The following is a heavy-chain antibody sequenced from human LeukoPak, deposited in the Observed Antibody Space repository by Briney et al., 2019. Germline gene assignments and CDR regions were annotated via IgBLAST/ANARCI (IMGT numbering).Heavy chain of an antibody. Sequence: GGSLRLSCAASGFTFSSYNMNWVRQAPGKGLEWVSSITSGSSYIYYADSVKGRFTISRDNAKNSLYLQMNSLRAEDTAVYYCARGGSSYYMDVWGRGTTVTISS. V-gene: IGHV3-21*01. J-gene: IGHJ6*03. CDR2: ITSGSSYI. CDR3: ARGGSSYYMDV. D-gene: IGHD3-10*01. CDR1: GFTFSSYN.